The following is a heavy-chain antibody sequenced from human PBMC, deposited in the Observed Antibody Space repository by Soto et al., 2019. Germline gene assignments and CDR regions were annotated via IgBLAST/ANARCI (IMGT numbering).Heavy chain of an antibody. D-gene: IGHD3-22*01. CDR2: VNAYNGNT. V-gene: IGHV1-18*01. J-gene: IGHJ2*01. Sequence: QVQLVQSGGEVKKPGASVKVSCKASGYSFTSFGVNWVRQAPGQGLEWMGWVNAYNGNTNYAQKFQGRVTITADTSANTVYLELSSLRSEDTAVYYCASTKYDSSAYYYWYLGLWGRGTLVTVSS. CDR1: GYSFTSFG. CDR3: ASTKYDSSAYYYWYLGL.